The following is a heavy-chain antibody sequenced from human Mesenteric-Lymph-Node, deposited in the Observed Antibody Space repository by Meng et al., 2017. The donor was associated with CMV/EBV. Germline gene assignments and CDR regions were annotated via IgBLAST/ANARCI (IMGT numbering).Heavy chain of an antibody. CDR3: AHITCSSTHCPTFFDF. J-gene: IGHJ4*02. D-gene: IGHD2-2*01. Sequence: FSLSTSGEGVAWIRQPPGKALEWLAVIYWDDDKRYHPSLNSRLTITKDTSKNQVVLTVTNLDPVDTATYYCAHITCSSTHCPTFFDFWGPGTLVTVSS. CDR1: FSLSTSGEG. CDR2: IYWDDDK. V-gene: IGHV2-5*02.